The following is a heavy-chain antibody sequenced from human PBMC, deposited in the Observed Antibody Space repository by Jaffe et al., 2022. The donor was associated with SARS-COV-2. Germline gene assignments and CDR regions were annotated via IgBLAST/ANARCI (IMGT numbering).Heavy chain of an antibody. CDR1: GFIFSNFG. CDR3: AKVRPNSEG. D-gene: IGHD6-6*01. Sequence: EGQLVESGGGLVQSGESLRLSCVASGFIFSNFGMSWVRQAPGKGLEWVSTIGAGGTDTYYADSMKGRFTISRDNSKNTLYLQMNNLRAEDTAVYYCAKVRPNSEGWGQGTLVTVSS. V-gene: IGHV3-23*04. CDR2: IGAGGTDT. J-gene: IGHJ4*02.